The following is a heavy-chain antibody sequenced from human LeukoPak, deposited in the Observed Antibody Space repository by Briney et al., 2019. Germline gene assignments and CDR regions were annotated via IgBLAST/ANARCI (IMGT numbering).Heavy chain of an antibody. Sequence: ASVKVSCKASGYTFTSYYMHWVRQAPGQGLEWMGIINPSGGSTSYAQKFQGRVTMTRDTSTSTVYMELSSLRSEDTAVYYCASWDPPRTYYDILTGYSWGQGTLVTVSS. CDR2: INPSGGST. J-gene: IGHJ5*02. V-gene: IGHV1-46*01. CDR3: ASWDPPRTYYDILTGYS. D-gene: IGHD3-9*01. CDR1: GYTFTSYY.